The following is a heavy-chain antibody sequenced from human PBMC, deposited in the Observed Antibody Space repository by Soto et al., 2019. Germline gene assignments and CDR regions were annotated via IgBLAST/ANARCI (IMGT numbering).Heavy chain of an antibody. CDR2: ISGSGGST. V-gene: IGHV3-23*01. D-gene: IGHD2-15*01. CDR3: AKDLYRYDF. Sequence: EVQLLESGGGLVQPGGSLRLSCAASGLTFSSYAMTWVRQAPGKGLEWVSGISGSGGSTYHADSVKGRFTISRENYKNTLYLQMNRLRAEDTAVYYCAKDLYRYDFWGHGTLVTVSS. CDR1: GLTFSSYA. J-gene: IGHJ4*01.